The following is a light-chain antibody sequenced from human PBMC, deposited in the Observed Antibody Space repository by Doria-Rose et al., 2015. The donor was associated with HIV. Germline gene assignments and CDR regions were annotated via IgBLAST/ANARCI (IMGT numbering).Light chain of an antibody. J-gene: IGKJ1*01. CDR2: DGS. CDR3: HQYGTSWT. V-gene: IGKV3-20*01. CDR1: QSFSSTY. Sequence: EIVLTQSPGTLSLSPGERATLSCRASQSFSSTYLAWYQQKPGQAPSLLIYDGSTRATGIPDRFSASGSGTDFTLTINRLESEDFALYYCHQYGTSWTFGQGTKVE.